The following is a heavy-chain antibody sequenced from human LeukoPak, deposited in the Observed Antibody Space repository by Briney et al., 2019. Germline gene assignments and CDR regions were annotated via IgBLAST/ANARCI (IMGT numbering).Heavy chain of an antibody. CDR3: LRKTDTLVSGDF. CDR2: IYSGGGT. CDR1: GFSVSSNF. V-gene: IGHV3-53*01. J-gene: IGHJ4*02. D-gene: IGHD3-10*01. Sequence: QPGGSLRLSRAASGFSVSSNFMSWVRQAPGKGPECVSLIYSGGGTYYADSVKGRFTISRDKSKNTLYLQMNSLRVEDTAVYYCLRKTDTLVSGDFWGQGTLVSVSS.